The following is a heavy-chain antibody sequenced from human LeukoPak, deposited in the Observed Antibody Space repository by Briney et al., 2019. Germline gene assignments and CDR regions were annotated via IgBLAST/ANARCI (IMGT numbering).Heavy chain of an antibody. V-gene: IGHV3-21*01. CDR2: ISSSSSYI. D-gene: IGHD6-19*01. Sequence: GGSLRLSCAASGFTFSSYSMNWVRQAPGKGLEWVSSISSSSSYIYYADSVKGRFTISRDNAKNSLYLQMNSLRAEDTAVYYCARGASGYSSGWYGYWGQGTLVTVSS. CDR1: GFTFSSYS. J-gene: IGHJ4*02. CDR3: ARGASGYSSGWYGY.